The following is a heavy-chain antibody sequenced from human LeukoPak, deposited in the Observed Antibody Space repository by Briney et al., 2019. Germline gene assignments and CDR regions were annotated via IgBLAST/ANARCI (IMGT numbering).Heavy chain of an antibody. V-gene: IGHV3-23*01. J-gene: IGHJ2*01. Sequence: GGSLRLSCAASGFTFSSYAMSWVRQAPGKGLEWVSAISGSGGSTYYADSVKGRFTISRDNSKNTLYLQMNSLRAEDTAVYYCAKDRVYYYDSSGYLHWYFDLWGRGTLVTVSS. CDR2: ISGSGGST. CDR3: AKDRVYYYDSSGYLHWYFDL. CDR1: GFTFSSYA. D-gene: IGHD3-22*01.